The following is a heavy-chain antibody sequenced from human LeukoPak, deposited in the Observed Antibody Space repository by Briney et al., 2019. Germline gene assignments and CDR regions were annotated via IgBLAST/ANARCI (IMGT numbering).Heavy chain of an antibody. CDR2: IYSGGST. CDR3: ARDDGGYSYGGPDY. D-gene: IGHD5-18*01. CDR1: GLTVSSNY. J-gene: IGHJ4*02. Sequence: GGSLRLSCAASGLTVSSNYMSWVRQAPGKGLEWVSVIYSGGSTYYADSVKGRFTISRDNSKNTLYLQMNSLRAEDTAVYYCARDDGGYSYGGPDYWGQGTLVTVSS. V-gene: IGHV3-53*01.